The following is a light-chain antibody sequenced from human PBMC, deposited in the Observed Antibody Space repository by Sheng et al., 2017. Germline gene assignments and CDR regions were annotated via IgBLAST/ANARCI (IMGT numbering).Light chain of an antibody. Sequence: QSALTQLAQCPGLLDSQSPLSCTGISNYVSWYQQHPGEVPKLIIYDVIKRPSGVPDRFSGSKSGNTASLTISGLQAEDEADYYCSSQAAMSNLIFGGGTQVTV. CDR2: DVI. CDR1: SNY. J-gene: IGLJ2*01. CDR3: SSQAAMSNLI. V-gene: IGLV2-11*01.